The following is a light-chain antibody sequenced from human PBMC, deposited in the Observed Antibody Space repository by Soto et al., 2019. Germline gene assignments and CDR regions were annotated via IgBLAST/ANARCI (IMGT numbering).Light chain of an antibody. V-gene: IGLV1-47*01. CDR3: SAWDDTLSGVI. CDR2: RNN. J-gene: IGLJ7*01. CDR1: SSNIGSNY. Sequence: QSVLTQPPSASGTPGQRVTISCSGSSSNIGSNYVYWYRQLPGSAPKLLINRNNQRPSGVPDRFSGSKSGTSASLAISGLRSEDEADYYCSAWDDTLSGVIFGGGTQLTVL.